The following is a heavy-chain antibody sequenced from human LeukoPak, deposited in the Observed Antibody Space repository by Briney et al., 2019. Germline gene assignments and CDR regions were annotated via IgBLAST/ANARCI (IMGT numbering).Heavy chain of an antibody. V-gene: IGHV4-38-2*02. CDR3: ARDRDIVVVVAAEYDWFDP. D-gene: IGHD2-15*01. CDR2: IYHSGST. CDR1: GGSFSGYY. Sequence: PSETLSLTCAVYGGSFSGYYWGWIRQPPGKGLEWIGSIYHSGSTYYNPSLKSRVTISVDTSKNQFSLKLSSVTAADTAVYYCARDRDIVVVVAAEYDWFDPWGQGTLVTVSS. J-gene: IGHJ5*02.